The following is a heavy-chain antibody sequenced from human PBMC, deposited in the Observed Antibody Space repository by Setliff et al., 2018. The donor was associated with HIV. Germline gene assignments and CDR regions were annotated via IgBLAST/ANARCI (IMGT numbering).Heavy chain of an antibody. V-gene: IGHV4-4*08. J-gene: IGHJ4*02. CDR3: ASGEYNYGYRFDY. CDR2: IYTSGST. CDR1: GFTFSKNS. Sequence: SGGSLRLSCAASGFTFSKNSMNWIRQPPGKGLEWIGYIYTSGSTNYYPSLKSRVTISVDTSKNQFSLKLSSVTAADTAVYYCASGEYNYGYRFDYWGQGTLVTVSS. D-gene: IGHD5-18*01.